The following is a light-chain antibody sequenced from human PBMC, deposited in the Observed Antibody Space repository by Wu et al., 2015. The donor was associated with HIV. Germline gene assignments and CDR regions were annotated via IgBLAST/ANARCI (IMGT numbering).Light chain of an antibody. CDR2: TAS. CDR3: QQLNDYPFT. J-gene: IGKJ4*01. V-gene: IGKV1-9*01. Sequence: DIQLTQSPSFLSASIGDRVTITCRASQGISSYLAWYQQKPGKAPKLLIYTASTLQSGVPSRFSGSGSGTEFTLTISSLQPEDFATYYCQQLNDYPFTFAGGPRWRSN. CDR1: QGISSY.